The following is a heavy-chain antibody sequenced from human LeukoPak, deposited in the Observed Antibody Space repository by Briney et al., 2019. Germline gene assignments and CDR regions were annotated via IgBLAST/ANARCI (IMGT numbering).Heavy chain of an antibody. CDR3: AKEIWPTVTIPGWTYFDY. J-gene: IGHJ4*02. V-gene: IGHV3-23*01. Sequence: GGSLRLSCAASGFTFSSYGMSWVRQAPGKGLEWVSAISGSSVSTYYADSVKSRFTISRDNSKNTLYLQMNSLRAEDTALYYCAKEIWPTVTIPGWTYFDYWGQGTLVTVSS. CDR1: GFTFSSYG. CDR2: ISGSSVST. D-gene: IGHD4-17*01.